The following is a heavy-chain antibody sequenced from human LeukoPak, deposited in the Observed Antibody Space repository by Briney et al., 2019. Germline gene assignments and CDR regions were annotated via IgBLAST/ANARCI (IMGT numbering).Heavy chain of an antibody. D-gene: IGHD1-26*01. CDR2: ISCSGDT. CDR3: ARSPSGSYPD. J-gene: IGHJ4*02. CDR1: GGSFSGYY. Sequence: SETLSLTCAVYGGSFSGYYWSWIRQPPGKGLEWLGSISCSGDTAYNLSLKRRVTISIDTSNNHFSLRLTSMTAADSATYYCARSPSGSYPDWGQGTLVTVSS. V-gene: IGHV4-34*01.